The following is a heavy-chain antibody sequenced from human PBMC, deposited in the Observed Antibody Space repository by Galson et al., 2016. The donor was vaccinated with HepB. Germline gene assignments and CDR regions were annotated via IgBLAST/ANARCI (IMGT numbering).Heavy chain of an antibody. Sequence: SLSLSCAASGFDFADSWMTWVRRAPGKGLEWVANIRPDAKVMHYAPSLKGRFTISRDNTKNSVYLQMNSLTVDDTAVYYCATDMWGPRVWGQGTLVTVSS. V-gene: IGHV3-7*04. CDR2: IRPDAKVM. J-gene: IGHJ4*02. CDR3: ATDMWGPRV. D-gene: IGHD1-26*01. CDR1: GFDFADSW.